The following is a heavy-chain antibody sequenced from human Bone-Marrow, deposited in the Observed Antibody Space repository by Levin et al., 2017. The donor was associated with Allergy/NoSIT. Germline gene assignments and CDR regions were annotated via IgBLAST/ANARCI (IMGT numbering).Heavy chain of an antibody. V-gene: IGHV4-59*01. D-gene: IGHD5-12*01. CDR1: GGSISNSY. Sequence: PSETLSLTCSVSGGSISNSYWSWIRQAPGKGLEWIGYIKNSGTTKYNPSLNSRVTISADTSKNQVSLRLTPVTAADTAVYYCASLGYTISYYDYAMDVWGQGTTVTVSS. CDR3: ASLGYTISYYDYAMDV. J-gene: IGHJ6*02. CDR2: IKNSGTT.